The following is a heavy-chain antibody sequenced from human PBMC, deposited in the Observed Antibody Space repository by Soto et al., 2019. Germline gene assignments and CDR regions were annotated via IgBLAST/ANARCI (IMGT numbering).Heavy chain of an antibody. Sequence: EVQLVESGGGLVQPGRSLRLSCEASGCTFDDYAMHWVRQAPGKGLEWVSGISWNSGSIGYADSVKGRFTIARDNAKNSLYLQMTSLRAEDTALYYCAKDRSPQYYYYMDVWGKGTTVTVSS. J-gene: IGHJ6*03. V-gene: IGHV3-9*01. CDR2: ISWNSGSI. CDR3: AKDRSPQYYYYMDV. CDR1: GCTFDDYA. D-gene: IGHD6-6*01.